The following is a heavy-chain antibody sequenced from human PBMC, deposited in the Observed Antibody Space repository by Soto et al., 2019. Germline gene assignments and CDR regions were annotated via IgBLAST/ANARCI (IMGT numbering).Heavy chain of an antibody. V-gene: IGHV3-7*03. Sequence: PGGSLRLSCAASGFTFSSYWMSWVRQAPGKGLEWVANIKQDGSEKYYVDSVKGRFTISRDNAKNSLYLQMNSLRAEDTAVYYCLAARRRGYYFDYWGQGTLVTVSS. D-gene: IGHD6-6*01. CDR3: LAARRRGYYFDY. CDR1: GFTFSSYW. CDR2: IKQDGSEK. J-gene: IGHJ4*02.